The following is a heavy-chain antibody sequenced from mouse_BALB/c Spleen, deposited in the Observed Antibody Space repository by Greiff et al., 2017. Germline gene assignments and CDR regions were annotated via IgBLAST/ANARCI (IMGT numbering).Heavy chain of an antibody. CDR2: IYPGDGDT. CDR3: AGQKRVLDY. Sequence: VNLVESGAELVRPGSSVKISCKASGYAFSSYWMNWVKQRPGQGLEWIGQIYPGDGDTNYNGKFKGKATLTADKSSSTAYMQLSSLTSEDSAVYCCAGQKRVLDYWGQGTTLTVSS. J-gene: IGHJ2*01. CDR1: GYAFSSYW. V-gene: IGHV1-80*01.